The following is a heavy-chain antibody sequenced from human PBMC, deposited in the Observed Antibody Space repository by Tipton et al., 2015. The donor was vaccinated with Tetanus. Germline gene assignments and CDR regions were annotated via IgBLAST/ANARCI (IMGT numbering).Heavy chain of an antibody. J-gene: IGHJ4*02. D-gene: IGHD3-16*01. CDR2: ISISGAST. Sequence: SLRLSCAASGFTFSNHVMTWVRQAPGKGLEWVSAISISGASTYYADSVKGRFTISRDNSKDTLYLQMHSLRVEDTAVYYCAKEIRPNNSWGQGTLVAVSS. V-gene: IGHV3-23*01. CDR1: GFTFSNHV. CDR3: AKEIRPNNS.